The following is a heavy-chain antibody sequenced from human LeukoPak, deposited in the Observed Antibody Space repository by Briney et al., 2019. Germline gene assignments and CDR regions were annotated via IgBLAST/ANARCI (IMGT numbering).Heavy chain of an antibody. CDR3: ARDGVVRGVITALLDY. Sequence: PGGSLRLSCAASGFTFSSYAMHWVRQAPGKGLEWVAVISYDGSNKYYADSVKGRFTISRDNSKNTLYLQMNSLRAEDTAVYYCARDGVVRGVITALLDYWGQGTLVTVSS. CDR1: GFTFSSYA. V-gene: IGHV3-30-3*01. J-gene: IGHJ4*02. CDR2: ISYDGSNK. D-gene: IGHD3-10*01.